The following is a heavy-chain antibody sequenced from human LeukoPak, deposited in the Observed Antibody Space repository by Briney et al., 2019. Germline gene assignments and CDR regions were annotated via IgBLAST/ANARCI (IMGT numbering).Heavy chain of an antibody. V-gene: IGHV4-34*01. CDR1: GGSFSGYY. J-gene: IGHJ4*02. Sequence: SETLSLTCAVYGGSFSGYYWSWIRQPPGKGLEWIGEINHSGSTNYNPSLKSRVTMSVDTSKNQFSLKLSSVTAADTAVYYCARGDYVWGSYRPFDYWGQGTLVTVSS. CDR3: ARGDYVWGSYRPFDY. D-gene: IGHD3-16*02. CDR2: INHSGST.